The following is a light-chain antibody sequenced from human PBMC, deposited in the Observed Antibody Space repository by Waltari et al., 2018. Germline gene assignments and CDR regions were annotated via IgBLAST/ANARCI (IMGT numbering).Light chain of an antibody. Sequence: QSVLSQPPSASGTPGQRVTISCSGSSSNIGNNAVNCYQQFTGAAPKLVIFANNQRPAGVTDRFSGSKSGTSASLAISGLQSEDEAIYYCSTWDDSLRGPVLFGAGTKLTVL. CDR2: ANN. CDR3: STWDDSLRGPVL. CDR1: SSNIGNNA. J-gene: IGLJ2*01. V-gene: IGLV1-44*01.